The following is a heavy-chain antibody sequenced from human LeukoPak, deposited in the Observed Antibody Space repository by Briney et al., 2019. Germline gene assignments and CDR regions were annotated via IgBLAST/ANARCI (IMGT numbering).Heavy chain of an antibody. CDR1: GLTFRSYV. CDR3: VRGSGIAAADS. D-gene: IGHD6-13*01. CDR2: ISSIGDSS. V-gene: IGHV3-64*02. J-gene: IGHJ4*02. Sequence: GGSLRLSCAASGLTFRSYVMQWVRQAPGKGLEYVSAISSIGDSSYYADSVKGRFTISRDNSKNTLYLQLGSLRPEDTGVYYCVRGSGIAAADSWGQGTLVTVLS.